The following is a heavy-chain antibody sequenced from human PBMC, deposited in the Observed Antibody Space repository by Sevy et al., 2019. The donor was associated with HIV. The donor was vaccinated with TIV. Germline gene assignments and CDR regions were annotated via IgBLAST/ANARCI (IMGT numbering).Heavy chain of an antibody. D-gene: IGHD4-17*01. J-gene: IGHJ4*02. CDR1: GGSFSTYY. V-gene: IGHV4-34*01. CDR3: ALGGDYDY. Sequence: SETLSLTCAVYGGSFSTYYSSWIRQPPGKGLEWIGEVNHRGSTNSNPSLRSRLTISVDTSKTQFSLKLSSVTAADTAVYYCALGGDYDYWGQGTLVTVSS. CDR2: VNHRGST.